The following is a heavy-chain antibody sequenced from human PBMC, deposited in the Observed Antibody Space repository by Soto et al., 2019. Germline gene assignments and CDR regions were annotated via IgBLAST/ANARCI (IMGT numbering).Heavy chain of an antibody. CDR3: ARDKITGLFDY. D-gene: IGHD2-8*02. J-gene: IGHJ4*02. Sequence: QVQLQQWGAGLLKRSETLSLTCAVYGGSFSVYYWTWIRQPPGTGLEWIGEINHSGSTNYNPSLKSRVTISVDTSKNQFSLKLTSVTAADTAVYYCARDKITGLFDYWGQGTLVTVSS. V-gene: IGHV4-34*01. CDR1: GGSFSVYY. CDR2: INHSGST.